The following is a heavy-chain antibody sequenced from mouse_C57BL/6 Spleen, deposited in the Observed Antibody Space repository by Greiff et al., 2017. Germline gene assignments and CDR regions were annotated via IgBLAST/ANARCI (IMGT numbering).Heavy chain of an antibody. Sequence: EVQLVESGPGLVKPSQSLSLTCSVTGYSITSGYYWNWIRQFPGNKLEWMGYISYDGSNNYNPPLKNRISITRDTSKNQFFLKLNSVTTEDTATYYCAIEAITTVVAEDYAMDYWGQGTSVTVSS. V-gene: IGHV3-6*01. CDR1: GYSITSGYY. CDR2: ISYDGSN. CDR3: AIEAITTVVAEDYAMDY. D-gene: IGHD1-1*01. J-gene: IGHJ4*01.